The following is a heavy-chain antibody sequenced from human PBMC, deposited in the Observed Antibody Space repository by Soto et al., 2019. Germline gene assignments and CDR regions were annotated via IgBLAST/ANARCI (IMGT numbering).Heavy chain of an antibody. CDR1: GFTFSSYA. J-gene: IGHJ6*03. CDR3: AKGGYSSGWPTPVFYMDV. CDR2: ISGSGGST. D-gene: IGHD6-19*01. Sequence: GGSLRLSCAASGFTFSSYAMSWVRQAPGKGLEWVSAISGSGGSTYYADSVKGRFTISRDNSKNTLYLQMNSLRAEDTAVYYCAKGGYSSGWPTPVFYMDVWGKGTTVTVSS. V-gene: IGHV3-23*01.